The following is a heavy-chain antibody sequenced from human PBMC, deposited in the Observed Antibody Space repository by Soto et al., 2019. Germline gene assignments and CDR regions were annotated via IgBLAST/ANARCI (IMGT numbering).Heavy chain of an antibody. J-gene: IGHJ4*02. CDR2: IKQDGSEK. V-gene: IGHV3-7*01. Sequence: GGSLRLSCAASGFTFSSYWKSWVRLPPGKGLEWVANIKQDGSEKYYVNSVKGRFTISRDNAKNSLYLQMNSLRAEDTAVYYCARVWFKCFACLLYFFAYWGQRTLVTVSA. D-gene: IGHD3-9*01. CDR3: ARVWFKCFACLLYFFAY. CDR1: GFTFSSYW.